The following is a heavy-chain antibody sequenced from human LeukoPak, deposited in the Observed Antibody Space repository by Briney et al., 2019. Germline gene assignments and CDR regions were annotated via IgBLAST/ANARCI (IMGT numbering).Heavy chain of an antibody. J-gene: IGHJ4*02. CDR3: AKALSQQLVMGTFDY. CDR2: ISWNSGSI. CDR1: GFTFDDYA. Sequence: GGSLRLSCAASGFTFDDYAMHWVRQAPGKGLEWVSGISWNSGSIGYADSAKGRFTISRDNAKNSLYLQMNSLRAEDTALYYCAKALSQQLVMGTFDYWGQGTLVTVSS. V-gene: IGHV3-9*01. D-gene: IGHD6-13*01.